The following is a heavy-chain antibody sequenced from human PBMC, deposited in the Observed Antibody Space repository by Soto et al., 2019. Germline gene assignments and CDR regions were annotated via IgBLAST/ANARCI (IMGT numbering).Heavy chain of an antibody. CDR3: AKDHLDRPLDY. V-gene: IGHV3-23*01. CDR2: ISGSGGST. CDR1: GFKFSNYA. J-gene: IGHJ4*02. Sequence: GGSLRLSCAASGFKFSNYAMSWVRQAPGKGLEWVSAISGSGGSTYYADPVKGRFTISRDNSKNTLYLQMNSLRAEDTAVYYCAKDHLDRPLDYWGQGTLVTVSS.